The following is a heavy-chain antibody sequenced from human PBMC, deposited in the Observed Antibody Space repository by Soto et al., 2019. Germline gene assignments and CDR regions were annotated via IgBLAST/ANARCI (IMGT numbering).Heavy chain of an antibody. CDR3: AREKNSGYYRTVAY. J-gene: IGHJ4*02. Sequence: GGSLRLSCAASGFTLSGHGLHWGLQAPGKGLEWVAVVTHDGTERHYPDSVKGRFTITRDISKNTFYLQMNSLRVEDTAMYYCAREKNSGYYRTVAYWGQGTLVTVSS. CDR1: GFTLSGHG. V-gene: IGHV3-30*03. CDR2: VTHDGTER. D-gene: IGHD3-10*01.